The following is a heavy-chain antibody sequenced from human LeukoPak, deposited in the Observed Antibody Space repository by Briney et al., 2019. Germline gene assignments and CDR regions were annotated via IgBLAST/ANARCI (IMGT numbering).Heavy chain of an antibody. V-gene: IGHV4-61*02. J-gene: IGHJ2*01. Sequence: PSETLSLTCTVSGGSISSSSYYWSWIRQPAGKGLEWIGRIYTSGSTNYNPSLKSRVTMSVDTSKNQFSLKLSSVTAADTAVYYCARVGYCSGGSCYVLFDLWGRGTLVTVSS. CDR1: GGSISSSSYY. CDR3: ARVGYCSGGSCYVLFDL. CDR2: IYTSGST. D-gene: IGHD2-15*01.